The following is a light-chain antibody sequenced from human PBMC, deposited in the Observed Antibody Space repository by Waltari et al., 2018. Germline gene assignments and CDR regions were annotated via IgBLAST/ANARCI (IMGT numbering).Light chain of an antibody. CDR1: HSLVHSDGNTY. Sequence: VVVTQSPLSLPGPLGQAAHVRRSARHSLVHSDGNTYLNWFHQRPGQSPRRLIYKVSNRDSGVPDRFSGSGSGTDFTLKISRVEAEDVGVYYCMQATHWPALTFGGGTKVEIK. CDR2: KVS. CDR3: MQATHWPALT. V-gene: IGKV2-30*02. J-gene: IGKJ4*01.